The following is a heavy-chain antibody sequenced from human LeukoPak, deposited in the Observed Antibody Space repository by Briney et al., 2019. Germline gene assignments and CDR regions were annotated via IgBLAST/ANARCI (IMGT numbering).Heavy chain of an antibody. V-gene: IGHV1-8*01. J-gene: IGHJ4*02. Sequence: ASVKVSCKASGYTFTSYDINWVRQATGQGLEWTGWMNPNSGNTGYAQKFQGRVTMTRNTSISTAYMELSSLRSEDTAVYYCARGKWQQLVRVLVYWGQGTLVTVSS. D-gene: IGHD6-13*01. CDR3: ARGKWQQLVRVLVY. CDR2: MNPNSGNT. CDR1: GYTFTSYD.